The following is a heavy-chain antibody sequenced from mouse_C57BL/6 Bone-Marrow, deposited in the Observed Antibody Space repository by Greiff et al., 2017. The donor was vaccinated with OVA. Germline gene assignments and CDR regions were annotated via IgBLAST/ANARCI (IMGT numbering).Heavy chain of an antibody. V-gene: IGHV1-82*01. CDR3: ARRYYSKDYAMDY. J-gene: IGHJ4*01. Sequence: VKLQASGPELVKPGASVKISCKASGYAFSSSWMNWVKQRPGTGLEWIGRIYPGDGDTNYNGKFKGKATLTAYKSSSTAYMQLSSLTSEDSAVYFCARRYYSKDYAMDYWGQGTSVTVSS. D-gene: IGHD2-5*01. CDR1: GYAFSSSW. CDR2: IYPGDGDT.